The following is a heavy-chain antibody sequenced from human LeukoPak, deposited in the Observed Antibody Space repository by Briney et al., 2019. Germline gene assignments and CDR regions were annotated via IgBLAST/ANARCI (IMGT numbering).Heavy chain of an antibody. CDR1: GGTFSSYA. CDR3: ARDPYYYDSSGYYSGAEYFQH. J-gene: IGHJ1*01. CDR2: IIPIFGTA. V-gene: IGHV1-69*01. D-gene: IGHD3-22*01. Sequence: SVKVSCKASGGTFSSYAISWVRQAPGQGLEWMGGIIPIFGTANYAQKFQGRVTITADESTSTAYMELRSLRSDDTAVYYCARDPYYYDSSGYYSGAEYFQHWGQGTLVTVSS.